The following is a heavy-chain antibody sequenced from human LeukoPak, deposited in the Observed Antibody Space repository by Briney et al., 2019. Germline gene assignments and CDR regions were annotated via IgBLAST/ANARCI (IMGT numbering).Heavy chain of an antibody. CDR3: AREGYCSSTSCSWFDP. V-gene: IGHV3-33*01. D-gene: IGHD2-2*01. CDR2: IWYDGSNK. CDR1: GFTFSSYG. J-gene: IGHJ5*02. Sequence: GGSLRLSCAASGFTFSSYGMHWVRQAPGKGLEWVAVIWYDGSNKYYADSVKGRYTISRDNSKNTLYLQMDSLRAEDTAVYYCAREGYCSSTSCSWFDPWGQGTLVTVSS.